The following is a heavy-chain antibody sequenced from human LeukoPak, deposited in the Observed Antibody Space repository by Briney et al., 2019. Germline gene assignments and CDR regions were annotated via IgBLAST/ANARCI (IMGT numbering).Heavy chain of an antibody. CDR1: GFTFHHYA. J-gene: IGHJ4*02. Sequence: GGSLRLSCAASGFTFHHYAVHWVRQAPGRGLEWVAVLSFDGAHKYYAESVKGRFTISKDNSNNTLFLKMDSLRLEDTALYYCVRARAGGLDYWGQGTLVTVSS. CDR2: LSFDGAHK. V-gene: IGHV3-30*04. CDR3: VRARAGGLDY. D-gene: IGHD3-16*01.